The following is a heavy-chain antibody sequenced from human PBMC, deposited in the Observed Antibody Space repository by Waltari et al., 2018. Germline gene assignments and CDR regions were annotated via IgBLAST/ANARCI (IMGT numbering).Heavy chain of an antibody. D-gene: IGHD6-13*01. J-gene: IGHJ4*02. CDR3: TRGSSSWYRG. CDR2: IRSKDYGGET. V-gene: IGHV3-49*04. Sequence: EVQLVESGGGLVQPGRSLRLSCTASGVSFGDYAMSWVRQAPGKGLAWVGFIRSKDYGGETEYAASVKGRFTISRDDSKSIAYLQMNSLKADDTAVYYCTRGSSSWYRGWGQGTLVTVSS. CDR1: GVSFGDYA.